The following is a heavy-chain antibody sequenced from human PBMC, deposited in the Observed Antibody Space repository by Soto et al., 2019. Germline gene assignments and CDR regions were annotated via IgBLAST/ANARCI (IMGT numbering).Heavy chain of an antibody. CDR3: ARGAPKNQDY. Sequence: GGSLRLSCAASGFTFSSYWMHWVRQAPGKGLVWVSRITDDGSSTSHADSVKGRFTISRDNAKNTLYLQMNRLRAEDTAVYYCARGAPKNQDYWGQGTLVTVSS. CDR1: GFTFSSYW. J-gene: IGHJ4*02. CDR2: ITDDGSST. V-gene: IGHV3-74*01.